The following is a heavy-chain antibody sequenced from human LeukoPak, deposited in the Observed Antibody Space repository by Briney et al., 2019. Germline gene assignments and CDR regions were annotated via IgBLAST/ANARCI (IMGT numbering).Heavy chain of an antibody. CDR3: SRKGVNTAFDI. Sequence: GGSLRLSCAASGFTFSNAWMSWVLRAPGKGLEWVSAISGSGGSTYYADSVKGRFTISRDNSKNTLYPQMNSLRAEDTAVYYCSRKGVNTAFDIWGQGTMVTVSS. CDR1: GFTFSNAW. J-gene: IGHJ3*02. CDR2: ISGSGGST. D-gene: IGHD3-10*01. V-gene: IGHV3-23*01.